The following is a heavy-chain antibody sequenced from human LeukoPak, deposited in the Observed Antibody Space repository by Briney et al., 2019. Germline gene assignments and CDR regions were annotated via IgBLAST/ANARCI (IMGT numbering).Heavy chain of an antibody. CDR3: ARIYAGFDY. J-gene: IGHJ4*02. Sequence: GGSLRLSCAASGFTFSSYEMNWVRQAPGKGLEWVSSISSSSSYIYYADSVKGRFTISRDNAKNSLYLQMNSLRAEDTAVYYCARIYAGFDYWGQGTLVTVSS. CDR2: ISSSSSYI. D-gene: IGHD5/OR15-5a*01. CDR1: GFTFSSYE. V-gene: IGHV3-21*01.